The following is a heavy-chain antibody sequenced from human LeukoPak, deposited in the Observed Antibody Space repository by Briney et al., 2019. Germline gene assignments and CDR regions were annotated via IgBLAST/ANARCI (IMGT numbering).Heavy chain of an antibody. J-gene: IGHJ4*02. Sequence: GESLNISCQGSGYSFTSYWIGWVRQTPGKGLEWMGIIYPGDSDIRYSPSFQGQVTISADKSISTAYLQWSSLKASDTAMYYCARQHEVNWNDPTYYFDYWGQGTLVTVSS. CDR2: IYPGDSDI. CDR3: ARQHEVNWNDPTYYFDY. V-gene: IGHV5-51*01. CDR1: GYSFTSYW. D-gene: IGHD1-1*01.